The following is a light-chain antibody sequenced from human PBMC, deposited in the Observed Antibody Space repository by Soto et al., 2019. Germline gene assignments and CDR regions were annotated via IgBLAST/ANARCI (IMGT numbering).Light chain of an antibody. CDR3: QQSYNTPWT. J-gene: IGKJ1*01. Sequence: DIQMTQSPSSLSASVGDRVTLTCRASQSISSYLHWYQQKPGKAPKLLIYAASSLQSGVPSRFSGSGSGTDFTLTIISLQPEDFTTYYCQQSYNTPWTFGQGTKVEIK. CDR2: AAS. V-gene: IGKV1-39*01. CDR1: QSISSY.